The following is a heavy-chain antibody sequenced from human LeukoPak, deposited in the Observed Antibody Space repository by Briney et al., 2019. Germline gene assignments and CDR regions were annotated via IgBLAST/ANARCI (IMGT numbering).Heavy chain of an antibody. V-gene: IGHV3-23*01. Sequence: GGSLRLSCAASGFTFSSYAMSWVRQAPGKGLEWVSAISGSGGSTYYADSVKGRFTISRDNAKNSLYLQMNSLRAEDTAVYYCARGGAGTSDAFDIWGQGTMVTVSS. CDR2: ISGSGGST. J-gene: IGHJ3*02. D-gene: IGHD6-13*01. CDR1: GFTFSSYA. CDR3: ARGGAGTSDAFDI.